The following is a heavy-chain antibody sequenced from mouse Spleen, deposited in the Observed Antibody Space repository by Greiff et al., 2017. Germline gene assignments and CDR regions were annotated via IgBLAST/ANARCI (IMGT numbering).Heavy chain of an antibody. J-gene: IGHJ4*01. D-gene: IGHD2-14*01. Sequence: LVAPSQSLSITCTVSGFSLTSYGVHWVRQPPGKGLEWLVVIWSDGSTTYNSALKSRLSISKDNSKSQVFLKMNSLQTDDTAMYYCASHRYDLSYAMDYWGQGTSVTVSS. CDR3: ASHRYDLSYAMDY. V-gene: IGHV2-6-2*01. CDR2: IWSDGST. CDR1: GFSLTSYG.